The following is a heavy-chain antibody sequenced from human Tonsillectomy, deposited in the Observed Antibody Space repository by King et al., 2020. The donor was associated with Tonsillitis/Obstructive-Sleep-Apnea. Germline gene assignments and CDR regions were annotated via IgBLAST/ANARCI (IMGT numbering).Heavy chain of an antibody. CDR1: GFTFSNAW. CDR3: TTGGFGCNRAFDI. V-gene: IGHV3-15*07. D-gene: IGHD3-10*01. J-gene: IGHJ3*02. CDR2: IKSKTDGGTT. Sequence: VQLVESGGGLVKPGGSLRLSCAASGFTFSNAWMNWVRQAPGKGLEWVGHIKSKTDGGTTDYAAPVKGRFTISRGDSKNTLYLQMNSLKTVDTAVYYCTTGGFGCNRAFDIWGQGTMVTVSS.